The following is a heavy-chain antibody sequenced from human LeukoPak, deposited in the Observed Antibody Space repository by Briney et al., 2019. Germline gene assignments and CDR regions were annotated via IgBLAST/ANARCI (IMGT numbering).Heavy chain of an antibody. Sequence: GGSLRLSCAASGFTFSSYGMSWVRQAPGKGLEWVSAISGSGGSTYYSDSVKGRFTICRDNSKNTLYLQMNSLRAEDTAVYYCAKGVYSSSVYYYYYMDVWGKGTMVTISS. J-gene: IGHJ6*03. D-gene: IGHD6-13*01. CDR3: AKGVYSSSVYYYYYMDV. CDR2: ISGSGGST. V-gene: IGHV3-23*01. CDR1: GFTFSSYG.